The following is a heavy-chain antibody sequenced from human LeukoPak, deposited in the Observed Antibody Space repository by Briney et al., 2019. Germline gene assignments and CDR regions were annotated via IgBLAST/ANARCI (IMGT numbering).Heavy chain of an antibody. V-gene: IGHV4-39*01. CDR2: IYYSGST. J-gene: IGHJ4*02. CDR1: GGSISSSPYY. Sequence: NSSETLSLTCTVSGGSISSSPYYWGWIRQPPGMGLEWIGNIYYSGSTYYNPSLKTRVTISVDTSKNQFSLKLTSVTAADTAVYYCARHASVDGNWPRPLDYWGQGSLVTVSS. CDR3: ARHASVDGNWPRPLDY. D-gene: IGHD6-19*01.